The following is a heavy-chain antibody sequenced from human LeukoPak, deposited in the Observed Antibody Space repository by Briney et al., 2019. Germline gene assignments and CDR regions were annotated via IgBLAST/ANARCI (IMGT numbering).Heavy chain of an antibody. J-gene: IGHJ4*02. V-gene: IGHV3-23*01. D-gene: IGHD3-10*01. Sequence: AGGSLRLSCAASGFTFNTYGMNWVRQAPGKGLEWVSAISGSGGSTYYADSVKGRFTISRDNSKNTLYLQMNSLRAEDTAVYYCAGRGSGSYFDYWGQGTLVTVSS. CDR1: GFTFNTYG. CDR3: AGRGSGSYFDY. CDR2: ISGSGGST.